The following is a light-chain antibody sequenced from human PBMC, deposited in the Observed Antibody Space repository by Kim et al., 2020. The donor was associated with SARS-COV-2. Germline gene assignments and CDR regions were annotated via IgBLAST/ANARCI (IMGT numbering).Light chain of an antibody. CDR1: QGIGSD. J-gene: IGKJ2*01. V-gene: IGKV1-6*01. CDR2: AAS. CDR3: LQDYNYPYT. Sequence: AIQMTQSPSSLSASVGDRVTITCRASQGIGSDVAWYQQKPGKAPNLLIYAASNLQSGVPSRFSGSGSGTDFTLTISSLQPEDFATYYCLQDYNYPYTFGQGTKLEI.